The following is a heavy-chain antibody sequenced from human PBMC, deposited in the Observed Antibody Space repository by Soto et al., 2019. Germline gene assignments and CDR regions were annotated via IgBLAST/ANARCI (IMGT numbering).Heavy chain of an antibody. V-gene: IGHV1-24*01. J-gene: IGHJ4*02. CDR1: GYTLSEVS. D-gene: IGHD5-18*01. CDR2: FDPEDGET. Sequence: ASVKVSCKVSGYTLSEVSMHWVRQAPGKGLEWMGGFDPEDGETIYAQKFQGRVTMTEDTSTDTAYMELSSLRSEDTAVYYCATDPGYNYVMGFDHWGQGTQVTVSS. CDR3: ATDPGYNYVMGFDH.